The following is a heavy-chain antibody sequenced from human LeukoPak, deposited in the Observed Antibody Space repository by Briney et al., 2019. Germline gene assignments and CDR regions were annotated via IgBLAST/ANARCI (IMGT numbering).Heavy chain of an antibody. V-gene: IGHV4-4*07. D-gene: IGHD2-2*01. CDR2: IYTSGST. CDR1: GGFISMYY. Sequence: SETLSLTCTVSGGFISMYYWSWIRQPAGKGLEWIGRIYTSGSTNYNPSLRSQATLSVDTSQNQFSLKLSSVTAADTAVYYCARVTKDIVVVPAATYYYYYMDVWGKGTTVTVSS. J-gene: IGHJ6*03. CDR3: ARVTKDIVVVPAATYYYYYMDV.